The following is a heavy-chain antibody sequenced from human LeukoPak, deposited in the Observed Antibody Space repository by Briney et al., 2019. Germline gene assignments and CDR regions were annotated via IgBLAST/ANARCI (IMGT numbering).Heavy chain of an antibody. J-gene: IGHJ4*02. Sequence: SETLSLTCTVSGGSISSYYWSWIRQPPGKGLEWIGYIYYSGSTNYNPSLKSRVTISVDTPKNQFSLKLSSVTAADTAVYYCARPGRDGYNSGYYFDYWGQGTLVTVSS. CDR3: ARPGRDGYNSGYYFDY. CDR1: GGSISSYY. D-gene: IGHD5-24*01. V-gene: IGHV4-59*08. CDR2: IYYSGST.